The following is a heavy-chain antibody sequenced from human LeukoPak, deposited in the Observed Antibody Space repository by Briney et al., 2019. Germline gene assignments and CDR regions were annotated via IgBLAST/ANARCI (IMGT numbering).Heavy chain of an antibody. CDR3: ARDRRRELLHAFDI. D-gene: IGHD1-26*01. CDR2: ISAYNGNT. Sequence: GASVKVSCKTSGYTFTSYGINWVRQAPGQGLEWMGWISAYNGNTKYAQKLQGRVTMTTDTSTSTAYMELKSLRSDDTAVYYCARDRRRELLHAFDIWGQGTMVTVSS. V-gene: IGHV1-18*01. J-gene: IGHJ3*02. CDR1: GYTFTSYG.